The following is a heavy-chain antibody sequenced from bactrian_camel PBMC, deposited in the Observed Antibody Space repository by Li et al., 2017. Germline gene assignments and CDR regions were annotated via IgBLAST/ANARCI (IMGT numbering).Heavy chain of an antibody. Sequence: VQLVESGGGSVQAGGSLQLSCTAKRDTYTTLRMGWFRQAPGKEREGVACIQTDGSASYADSVKGRFTLTQDTAKNTLYLQMNNLQPEDTAMYYCAEGRGSRGEHCYSLNYWGQGTQVTVS. CDR2: IQTDGSA. CDR1: RDTYTTLR. CDR3: AEGRGSRGEHCYSLNY. D-gene: IGHD6*01. V-gene: IGHV3S68*01. J-gene: IGHJ4*01.